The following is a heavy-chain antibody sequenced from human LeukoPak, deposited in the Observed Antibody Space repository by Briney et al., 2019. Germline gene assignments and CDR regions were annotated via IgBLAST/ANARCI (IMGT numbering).Heavy chain of an antibody. Sequence: SVKVSCKASGGTFSSYAISWVRQAPGQGLEWMGGIIPIFGTANYAQKFQGRVTITTDESTSTAYMELSSLRSEDTAVYYCARGVPATYYYYYMDVWGKGTTVTVSS. CDR1: GGTFSSYA. V-gene: IGHV1-69*05. D-gene: IGHD2-2*01. CDR2: IIPIFGTA. J-gene: IGHJ6*03. CDR3: ARGVPATYYYYYMDV.